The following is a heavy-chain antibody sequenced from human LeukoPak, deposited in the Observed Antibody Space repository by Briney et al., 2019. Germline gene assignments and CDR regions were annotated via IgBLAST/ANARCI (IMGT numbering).Heavy chain of an antibody. CDR2: VFYSGST. Sequence: PSETLSLTCTVSGVSISSYYWSWIRQPPGKGLEWIGYVFYSGSTNYNPSLKSRVTMSLGTSKNQISLKLSSVTAADTAMYYCARHTTVVPPHYFDYWGQGTLVTLSS. CDR3: ARHTTVVPPHYFDY. V-gene: IGHV4-59*08. CDR1: GVSISSYY. D-gene: IGHD4-23*01. J-gene: IGHJ4*02.